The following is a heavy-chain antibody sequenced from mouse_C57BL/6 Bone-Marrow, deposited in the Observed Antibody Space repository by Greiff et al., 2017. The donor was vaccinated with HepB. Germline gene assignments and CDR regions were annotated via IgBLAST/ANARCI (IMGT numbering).Heavy chain of an antibody. D-gene: IGHD2-3*01. CDR1: GFTFSDYG. J-gene: IGHJ4*01. CDR3: ARFYDYYAMDY. CDR2: ISSGSSTI. Sequence: EVKLMESGGGLVKPGGSLKLSCAASGFTFSDYGMHWVRQAPEKGLEWVAYISSGSSTIYYADTVKGRFTISRDNAKNTLFLQMTSLRSDDTAMYYCARFYDYYAMDYWGQGTSVTVSS. V-gene: IGHV5-17*01.